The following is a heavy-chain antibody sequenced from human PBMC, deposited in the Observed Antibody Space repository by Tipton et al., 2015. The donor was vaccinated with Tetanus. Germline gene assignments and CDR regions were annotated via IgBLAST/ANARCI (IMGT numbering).Heavy chain of an antibody. D-gene: IGHD2-21*02. CDR3: AKDTGVTPHYGMDV. CDR2: IGSTSHYM. Sequence: SLRLSCAASGFTVSSNYMSWVRQAPGKGLEWVSSIGSTSHYMYYADSVKGRFTISRDNAKNSLYLQMDSLRAEDTALYYCAKDTGVTPHYGMDVWGQGTTVTVSS. CDR1: GFTVSSNY. J-gene: IGHJ6*02. V-gene: IGHV3-21*04.